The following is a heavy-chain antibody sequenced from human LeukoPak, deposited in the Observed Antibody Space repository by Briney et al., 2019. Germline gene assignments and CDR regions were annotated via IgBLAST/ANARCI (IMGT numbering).Heavy chain of an antibody. CDR2: IKQDGSEK. J-gene: IGHJ6*02. D-gene: IGHD3-10*01. CDR3: ARLITMVWGAQPPHYYYYGMDV. Sequence: PGGSLRLSCAASGFTFSSYWMSWVRQAPGKGLEWVANIKQDGSEKYYVDSVKGRFTISRDNAKNSLYLQMNSLRAEDTAVYYCARLITMVWGAQPPHYYYYGMDVWGQGTTVTVSS. V-gene: IGHV3-7*03. CDR1: GFTFSSYW.